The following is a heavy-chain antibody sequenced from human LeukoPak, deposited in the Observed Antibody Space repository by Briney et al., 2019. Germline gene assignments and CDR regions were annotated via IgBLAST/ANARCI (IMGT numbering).Heavy chain of an antibody. CDR2: IKQDGSEK. J-gene: IGHJ4*02. D-gene: IGHD6-19*01. Sequence: GGSLRLSCAASGFTFSSYSMNWVRQAPGKGLEWVANIKQDGSEKYYVDSVKGRFTISRDNAKNSLYLQMNSLRAEDTAVYYCVSGEWLADFDYWGQGTLVTVSS. CDR1: GFTFSSYS. CDR3: VSGEWLADFDY. V-gene: IGHV3-7*03.